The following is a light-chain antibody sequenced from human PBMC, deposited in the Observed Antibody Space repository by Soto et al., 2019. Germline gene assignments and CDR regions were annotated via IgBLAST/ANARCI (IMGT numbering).Light chain of an antibody. Sequence: EIVLTQSPATLSLSPGERATLSCRAGQSLNIYLAWYQQKPGQAPRLLIYDASIRATDIPARFSGSGSGTDFTLTISSLEPEDFAVYYCQQRYSWPLTFGGGTKVEIK. V-gene: IGKV3-11*01. CDR2: DAS. CDR3: QQRYSWPLT. J-gene: IGKJ4*01. CDR1: QSLNIY.